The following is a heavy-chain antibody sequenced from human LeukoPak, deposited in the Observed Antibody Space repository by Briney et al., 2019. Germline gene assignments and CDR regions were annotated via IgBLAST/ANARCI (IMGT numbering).Heavy chain of an antibody. CDR2: IHTSGTT. D-gene: IGHD3-10*01. V-gene: IGHV4-4*07. CDR1: GGSISSYY. CDR3: AKSGGLSGSGRLAMDV. J-gene: IGHJ6*02. Sequence: SETLSLTCTVSGGSISSYYWTWIRQPAGKGLEWIGRIHTSGTTNHYPSLKTRVTMTVDTSNNHFCLKLSSVTAADAAVYYCAKSGGLSGSGRLAMDVWAQRTRVSVSS.